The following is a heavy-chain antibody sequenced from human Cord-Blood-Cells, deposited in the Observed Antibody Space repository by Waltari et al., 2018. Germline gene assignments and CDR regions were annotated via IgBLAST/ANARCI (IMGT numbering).Heavy chain of an antibody. D-gene: IGHD3-10*01. Sequence: QVQLQESGPGLVKPSETLSLTCTVSGGPISSSYWSWIRQPPGTGLEWIGYIYYSGSTNYNPSLKSRVTISVDTSKNQFSLKLSSVTAADTAVYYCARHPTYYYGSGSPYYYYMDVWGKGTTVTVSS. CDR1: GGPISSSY. V-gene: IGHV4-59*08. CDR3: ARHPTYYYGSGSPYYYYMDV. J-gene: IGHJ6*03. CDR2: IYYSGST.